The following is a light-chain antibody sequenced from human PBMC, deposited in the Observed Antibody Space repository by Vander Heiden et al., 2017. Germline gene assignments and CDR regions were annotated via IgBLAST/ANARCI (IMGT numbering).Light chain of an antibody. CDR3: CSYTTSSTLV. J-gene: IGLJ1*01. Sequence: QSPLTQPASVSGSHGQSNTISCTGTSSDIGGYKYVSWYQQHPGNAPKVIIFDVSNRPSGISNRFSGSKSGNTASLTISGLQAEDEADYYCCSYTTSSTLVFGTGTKVTVL. CDR1: SSDIGGYKY. CDR2: DVS. V-gene: IGLV2-14*03.